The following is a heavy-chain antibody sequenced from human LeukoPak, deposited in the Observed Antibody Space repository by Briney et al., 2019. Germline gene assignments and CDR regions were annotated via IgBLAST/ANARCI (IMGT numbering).Heavy chain of an antibody. CDR3: AKGYSYGNPGAYFDY. J-gene: IGHJ4*02. CDR2: ISWNSGSI. CDR1: GFIFNNYA. Sequence: SGGSLRLSCAGSGFIFNNYAMHWVRQPPGKGLEWVSGISWNSGSIGYADSVKGRFTISRDNAKNSLYLQMNSLRAEDTALYYCAKGYSYGNPGAYFDYWGQGTLVTVSS. D-gene: IGHD5-18*01. V-gene: IGHV3-9*01.